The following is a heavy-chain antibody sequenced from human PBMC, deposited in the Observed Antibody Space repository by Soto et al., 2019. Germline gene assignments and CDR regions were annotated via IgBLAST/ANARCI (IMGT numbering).Heavy chain of an antibody. CDR2: ISRYGDIT. V-gene: IGHV3-23*01. J-gene: IGHJ4*02. CDR3: AKDRYLDHDSRGYLFDN. CDR1: GFTFNIYA. D-gene: IGHD3-22*01. Sequence: EVQLLESGGDFIQPGWCMRRSVASSGFTFNIYAMTWVRQAPGKGLEWVSAISRYGDITYYADSVEGRFTISRDNTKNTLYLQMNSLRAEDTAVYYCAKDRYLDHDSRGYLFDNWGQGTLVTVSS.